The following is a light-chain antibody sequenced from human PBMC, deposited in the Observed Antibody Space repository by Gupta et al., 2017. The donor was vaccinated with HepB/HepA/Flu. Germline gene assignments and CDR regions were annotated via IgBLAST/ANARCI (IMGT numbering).Light chain of an antibody. Sequence: IHMTHSPSTLSASVGNRVTIPRLPSQSISNWLAWYQQKPGKAPNLLIYKASNLESGIPSRFSGSGSGTDFTLTISSLQPDDFATYYCQEYGGSPWTFGQGTKVEIK. CDR1: QSISNW. CDR3: QEYGGSPWT. CDR2: KAS. J-gene: IGKJ1*01. V-gene: IGKV1-5*03.